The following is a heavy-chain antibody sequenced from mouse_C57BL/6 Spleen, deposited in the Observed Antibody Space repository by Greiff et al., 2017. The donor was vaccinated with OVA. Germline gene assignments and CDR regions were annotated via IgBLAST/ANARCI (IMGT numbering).Heavy chain of an antibody. CDR1: GYTFTSYW. Sequence: QVQLQQPGAELVKPGASVKMSCKASGYTFTSYWITWVKQRPGQGLEWIGDIYPGSGSTNYNEKFKSKATLTVDTSASTAYMQLSSLTSEDSAVYYCARGDGSSPYYFDYWGQGTTLTVSS. D-gene: IGHD1-1*01. CDR2: IYPGSGST. J-gene: IGHJ2*01. CDR3: ARGDGSSPYYFDY. V-gene: IGHV1-55*01.